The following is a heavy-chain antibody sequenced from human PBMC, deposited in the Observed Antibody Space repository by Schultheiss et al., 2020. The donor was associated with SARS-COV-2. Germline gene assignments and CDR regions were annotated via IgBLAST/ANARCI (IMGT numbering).Heavy chain of an antibody. CDR1: GGTFSSYG. D-gene: IGHD1-7*01. CDR2: IIPIFGTA. Sequence: SVKVSCKASGGTFSSYGISWVRQAPGQGLEWMGGIIPIFGTANYAQKFQGRVTITADESTSTAYMELSSLRSDDTAVYYCARSKLELRLWWLGLWFDPWGQGTLVTVSS. CDR3: ARSKLELRLWWLGLWFDP. J-gene: IGHJ5*02. V-gene: IGHV1-69*13.